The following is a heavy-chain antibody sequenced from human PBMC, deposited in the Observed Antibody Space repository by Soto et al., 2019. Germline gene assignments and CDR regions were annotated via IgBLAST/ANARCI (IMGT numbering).Heavy chain of an antibody. V-gene: IGHV4-39*01. CDR2: IYYSGST. J-gene: IGHJ5*02. CDR1: GGSISSSTYF. D-gene: IGHD1-1*01. CDR3: TNSNWFDP. Sequence: QLQLQESGPGLVKPSETLSLTCTVSGGSISSSTYFWGWIRQPPGKGLEWIGNIYYSGSTYYNPSLKSRASISVDTSTAQFSLKLTSVTAADTAVYYCTNSNWFDPWGQGTLVTVSS.